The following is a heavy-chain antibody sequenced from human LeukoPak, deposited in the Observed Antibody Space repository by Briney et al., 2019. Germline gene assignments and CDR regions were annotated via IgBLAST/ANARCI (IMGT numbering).Heavy chain of an antibody. CDR1: GFTFSDYY. D-gene: IGHD5-18*01. CDR3: AKGHTYGMI. V-gene: IGHV3-11*01. CDR2: INSSSTTM. J-gene: IGHJ4*02. Sequence: GGSLRLSCAASGFTFSDYYMSLIHQTPGKGLEWVSYINSSSTTMDYADSVKGRFTISRDNAKDSLYLQMNSLGAEDTAVYYCAKGHTYGMIWGQGTLVTVSS.